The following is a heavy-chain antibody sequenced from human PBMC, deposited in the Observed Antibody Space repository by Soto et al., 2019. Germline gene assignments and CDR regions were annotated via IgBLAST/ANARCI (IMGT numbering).Heavy chain of an antibody. CDR2: IKEDGSEK. Sequence: EVQLVESGGGFVQPGGSLRLSCAASGFTFSRYWMTWVRQAPGKGLEWVANIKEDGSEKYYVDSVKGRFTISRDNAKKTLYMQMNSLRAEDTAVYYCAKARGMDVWGQGTTVTVTS. CDR3: AKARGMDV. J-gene: IGHJ6*02. V-gene: IGHV3-7*01. CDR1: GFTFSRYW.